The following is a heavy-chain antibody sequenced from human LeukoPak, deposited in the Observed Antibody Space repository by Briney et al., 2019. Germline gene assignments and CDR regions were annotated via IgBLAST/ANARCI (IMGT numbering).Heavy chain of an antibody. CDR2: ISSSGSTI. V-gene: IGHV3-48*03. CDR3: AKLPQGSSWDY. D-gene: IGHD6-13*01. CDR1: GFTFSSYE. Sequence: GGSLRLSCAASGFTFSSYEMNWVRQAPGKGLEWVSYISSSGSTIYYADSAKGRFTISRDNSKNTLYLQMNSLRAEDTAVYYCAKLPQGSSWDYWGQGTLVTVSS. J-gene: IGHJ4*02.